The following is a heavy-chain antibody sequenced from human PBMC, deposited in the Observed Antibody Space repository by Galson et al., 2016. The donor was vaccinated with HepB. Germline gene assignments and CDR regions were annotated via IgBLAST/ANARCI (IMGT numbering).Heavy chain of an antibody. CDR2: ISYDGSNK. Sequence: SLRLSCAASGFPFRNYGMHWVRQAPGKGLEWVAVISYDGSNKYYGDSVKDRFNISRDNSKSTLYLQLGSLRAEDTAVYYCAKRSAYGLLDFWGQGTLVTVSS. V-gene: IGHV3-30*18. CDR1: GFPFRNYG. J-gene: IGHJ4*02. CDR3: AKRSAYGLLDF. D-gene: IGHD3-10*01.